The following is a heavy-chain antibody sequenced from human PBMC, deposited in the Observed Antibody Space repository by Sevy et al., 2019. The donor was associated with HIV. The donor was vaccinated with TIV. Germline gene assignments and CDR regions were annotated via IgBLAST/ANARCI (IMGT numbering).Heavy chain of an antibody. CDR1: GGSISTSSYY. CDR3: ARPDSYSYYGMDV. Sequence: SETLSLICTVSGGSISTSSYYWVWIRQPPGKGLEWIGSIYYSGSTYYNPSLKSRVTISVDRSKNQFSLNLRSVTAADTAAYYGARPDSYSYYGMDVWGQGTTVTVSS. J-gene: IGHJ6*02. CDR2: IYYSGST. D-gene: IGHD3-22*01. V-gene: IGHV4-39*01.